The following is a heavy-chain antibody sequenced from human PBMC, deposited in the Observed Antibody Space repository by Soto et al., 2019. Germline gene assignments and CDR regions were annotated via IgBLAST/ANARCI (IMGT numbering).Heavy chain of an antibody. J-gene: IGHJ6*02. V-gene: IGHV3-48*02. Sequence: PGGSLRLSCAASGFTFSSYSMNWVRQAPGKGLELVSYISSSSSTIYYADSVKGRFTISRDNAKNSLYLQMNSLRDEDTAVYYCARDRGSGYSEIGMDVWGQGTTVTVSS. CDR1: GFTFSSYS. CDR3: ARDRGSGYSEIGMDV. CDR2: ISSSSSTI. D-gene: IGHD3-22*01.